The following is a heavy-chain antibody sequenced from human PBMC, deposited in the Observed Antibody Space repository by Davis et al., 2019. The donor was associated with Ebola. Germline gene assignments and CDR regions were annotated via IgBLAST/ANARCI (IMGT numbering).Heavy chain of an antibody. V-gene: IGHV4-59*12. J-gene: IGHJ5*01. CDR3: ARVLQQVVRLDS. D-gene: IGHD6-6*01. CDR1: GASISSYY. Sequence: MPSETLSLTCTVSGASISSYYWSWIRQPPGKGLEWIGYIYYSGSTNYNPSLKSRVTISVDTSKNQFSLKVSSVTAADTAVYYCARVLQQVVRLDSWGQGTLVIVSS. CDR2: IYYSGST.